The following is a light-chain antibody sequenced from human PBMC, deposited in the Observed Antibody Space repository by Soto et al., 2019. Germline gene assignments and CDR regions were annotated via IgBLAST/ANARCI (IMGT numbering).Light chain of an antibody. CDR1: QSVSSN. J-gene: IGKJ1*01. CDR2: DAS. CDR3: QQYNNWPET. Sequence: EIVMTQSPATLSVSPGERATLSCRASQSVSSNLAWYQQKVGQAPRVLIYDASTRATGIPGRFSGSGSGTDFTLTISSLQSEDFAVYYCQQYNNWPETFGQGTKVDIK. V-gene: IGKV3-15*01.